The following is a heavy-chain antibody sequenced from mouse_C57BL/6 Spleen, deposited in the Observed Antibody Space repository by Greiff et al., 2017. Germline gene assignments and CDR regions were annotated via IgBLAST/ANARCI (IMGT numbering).Heavy chain of an antibody. CDR1: GFTFSDYG. CDR2: ISSGSSTI. CDR3: ARPDGSSYPAWFAY. V-gene: IGHV5-17*01. J-gene: IGHJ3*01. Sequence: EVQGVASGGGLVKPGGSLKLSCAASGFTFSDYGMHWVRQAPEKGLAWVAYISSGSSTIYYADTVKGRFTISRDNAKNTLCLQMTSLRSEDTAMYYCARPDGSSYPAWFAYWGQGTLVTVSA. D-gene: IGHD1-1*01.